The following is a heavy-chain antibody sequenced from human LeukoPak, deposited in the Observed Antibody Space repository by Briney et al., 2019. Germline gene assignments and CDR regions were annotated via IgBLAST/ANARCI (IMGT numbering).Heavy chain of an antibody. CDR2: IYYSGST. Sequence: PSQTLSLTCTVSGGSISSGTYYWSWIRQHPGKGLEWIGYIYYSGSTYSNPSLKSRVSISADTSKNQFSLKLSSVTAADTAVYYCARGQWLVPPVDYWGQGTLVTVSS. J-gene: IGHJ4*02. CDR3: ARGQWLVPPVDY. CDR1: GGSISSGTYY. V-gene: IGHV4-31*03. D-gene: IGHD6-19*01.